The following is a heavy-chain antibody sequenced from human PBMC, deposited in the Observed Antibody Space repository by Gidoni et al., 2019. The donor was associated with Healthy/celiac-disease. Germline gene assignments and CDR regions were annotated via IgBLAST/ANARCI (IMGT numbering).Heavy chain of an antibody. CDR2: ISAYNGNT. CDR3: ARILVVVVAATPPDY. V-gene: IGHV1-18*01. D-gene: IGHD2-15*01. Sequence: QVQLVQSGAEVKKPGASVKVSCKASGYTFTSYGISWVRQAPGQGLEWMGGISAYNGNTNYAQKVQGRSTMTTDTSTSTAYKELRSLTSDDAAVYYCARILVVVVAATPPDYWGQGTLVTVSS. CDR1: GYTFTSYG. J-gene: IGHJ4*02.